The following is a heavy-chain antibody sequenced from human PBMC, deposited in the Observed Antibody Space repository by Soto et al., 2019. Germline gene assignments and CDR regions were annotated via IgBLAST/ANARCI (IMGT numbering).Heavy chain of an antibody. V-gene: IGHV3-30*18. CDR3: AKEEGRITIFGVVISPPDY. Sequence: QVQLVESGGGVVQPGRSLRLSCAASGFTFSTYGMHWVRQAPGKGLEWVAVTSYDGSNEYYADSVKGRFTISRDNSKNTLYLQMNSLRAEDTAVYYCAKEEGRITIFGVVISPPDYWGQGTLVTVSS. CDR2: TSYDGSNE. J-gene: IGHJ4*02. CDR1: GFTFSTYG. D-gene: IGHD3-3*01.